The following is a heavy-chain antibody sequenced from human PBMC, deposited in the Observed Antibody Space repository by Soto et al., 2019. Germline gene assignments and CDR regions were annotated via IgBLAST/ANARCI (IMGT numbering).Heavy chain of an antibody. V-gene: IGHV1-46*01. CDR1: GYTFTSYY. Sequence: ASVKVSCKASGYTFTSYYMHWVRQAPGQGLEWMGIINPSGGSTSYAQKFQGRVTMTRDTSTSTVYMELSNLRSGDTAVYYCARDPAYTPDAFDIWGQGTMVTVSS. CDR2: INPSGGST. D-gene: IGHD2-2*01. CDR3: ARDPAYTPDAFDI. J-gene: IGHJ3*02.